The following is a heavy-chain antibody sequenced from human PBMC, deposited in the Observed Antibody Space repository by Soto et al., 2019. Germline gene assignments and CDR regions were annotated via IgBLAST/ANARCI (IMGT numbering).Heavy chain of an antibody. D-gene: IGHD2-8*01. Sequence: GGSLRLSCATSGFTFSSYWMSWIRQAPGKGLEWVANIKQDGSEKYYVDSVKGRFTISRDNAKNSLYLQMNSLSAEDTAVYYCAREPMVYARYYMDVWGKGTTVTVSS. CDR3: AREPMVYARYYMDV. CDR1: GFTFSSYW. V-gene: IGHV3-7*01. CDR2: IKQDGSEK. J-gene: IGHJ6*03.